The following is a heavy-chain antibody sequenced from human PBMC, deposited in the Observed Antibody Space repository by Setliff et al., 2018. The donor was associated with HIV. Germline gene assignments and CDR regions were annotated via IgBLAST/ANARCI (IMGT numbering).Heavy chain of an antibody. D-gene: IGHD1-26*01. V-gene: IGHV4-4*08. CDR3: ARDRGSGSYWGGYYYYYMDV. CDR1: GGSISSYY. Sequence: SETLSLTCTVSGGSISSYYWSWIRQPPGKGLEWIGYIYTSGSTNYNPSLKSRVTISVDTSTNQFSLKLSSVTAAGTAVYYCARDRGSGSYWGGYYYYYMDVWGKGTTVTVSS. CDR2: IYTSGST. J-gene: IGHJ6*03.